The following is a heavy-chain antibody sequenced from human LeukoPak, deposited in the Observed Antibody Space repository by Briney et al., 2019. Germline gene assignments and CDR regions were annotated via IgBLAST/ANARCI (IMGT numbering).Heavy chain of an antibody. J-gene: IGHJ4*02. V-gene: IGHV1-18*01. CDR1: GYTFTSYG. D-gene: IGHD2-2*01. CDR2: ISAYNGNT. CDR3: ARDLIYCSSTSCSDY. Sequence: ASVKVSCKASGYTFTSYGISWVRQAPGQGLEWMGWISAYNGNTNYAQKLQGRVTMTTDTSTSTAYMELRSLRSEDTAVYYCARDLIYCSSTSCSDYWGQGTLVTVSS.